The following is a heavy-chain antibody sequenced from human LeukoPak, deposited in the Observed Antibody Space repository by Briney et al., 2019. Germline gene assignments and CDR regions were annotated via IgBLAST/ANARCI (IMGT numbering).Heavy chain of an antibody. V-gene: IGHV4-39*07. CDR1: GGSISSGGYY. D-gene: IGHD6-13*01. J-gene: IGHJ4*02. CDR3: ARRRYSSYFDY. CDR2: INHSGST. Sequence: PSETLSLTCTVSGGSISSGGYYWSWIRQPPGKGLEWIGEINHSGSTNYNPSLKSRVTISVDTSKNQFSLKLSSVTAADTAVYYCARRRYSSYFDYWGQGTLVTVSS.